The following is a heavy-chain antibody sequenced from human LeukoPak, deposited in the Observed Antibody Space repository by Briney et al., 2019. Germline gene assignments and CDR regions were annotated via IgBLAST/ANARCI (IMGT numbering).Heavy chain of an antibody. D-gene: IGHD2-2*01. CDR2: IYYSGST. CDR1: GDSISSSSYY. Sequence: SESLSLTCTVSGDSISSSSYYWGWIRQPPGMGLEWIGTIYYSGSTYYNSSLKSRVTISVDTSKNQFSLKLSSVTAADTAVYYCARQEVYCSSTSCYARGYSYGTFFDYWGQGTLVTVSS. V-gene: IGHV4-39*01. J-gene: IGHJ4*02. CDR3: ARQEVYCSSTSCYARGYSYGTFFDY.